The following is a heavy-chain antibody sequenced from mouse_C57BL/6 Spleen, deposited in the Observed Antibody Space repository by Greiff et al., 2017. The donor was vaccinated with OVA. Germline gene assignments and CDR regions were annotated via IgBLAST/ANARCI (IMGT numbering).Heavy chain of an antibody. D-gene: IGHD2-2*01. CDR3: ARAGIYYGFTYWYFDV. CDR1: GFTFSSYA. J-gene: IGHJ1*03. V-gene: IGHV5-4*03. Sequence: EVKLVESGGGLVKPGGSLKLSCAASGFTFSSYAMSWVRQTPEKRLEWVATISDGGSYTYYPDNVKGRFTISRDNAKNNLYLQMSHLKSEDTAMYYGARAGIYYGFTYWYFDVWGTGTTVTVSS. CDR2: ISDGGSYT.